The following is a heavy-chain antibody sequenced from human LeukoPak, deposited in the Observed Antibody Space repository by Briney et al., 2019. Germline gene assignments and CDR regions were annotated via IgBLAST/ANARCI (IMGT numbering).Heavy chain of an antibody. Sequence: ASVKVSCKSSGYTFTGYYLHWVRLAPGQGLEWMGWINANSGGTDYPQKCQGRITMTRDTSINTAYMELSRLRSDDTAVYYCARVGSPGIATWVYWGQGTLVTVSS. CDR2: INANSGGT. V-gene: IGHV1-2*02. D-gene: IGHD6-13*01. J-gene: IGHJ4*02. CDR1: GYTFTGYY. CDR3: ARVGSPGIATWVY.